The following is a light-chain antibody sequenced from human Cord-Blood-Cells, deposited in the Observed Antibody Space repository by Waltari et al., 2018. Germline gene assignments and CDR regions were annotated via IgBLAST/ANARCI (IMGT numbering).Light chain of an antibody. V-gene: IGLV1-47*01. CDR1: SSNIGSNY. CDR2: RNN. J-gene: IGLJ3*02. Sequence: QPVLTQPPPASGTPGPRVTTPCSVRSSNIGSNYVYWYQQLPGTAPKLLIYRNNQRPSGVPDRFSGSKSGTSASLAISGLRSEDEADYYCAAWDDSLSGWVFGGGTKLTVL. CDR3: AAWDDSLSGWV.